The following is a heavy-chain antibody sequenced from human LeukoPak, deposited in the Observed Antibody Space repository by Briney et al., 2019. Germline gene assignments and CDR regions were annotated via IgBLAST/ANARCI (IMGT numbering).Heavy chain of an antibody. V-gene: IGHV3-49*03. CDR1: GFTFGDYA. J-gene: IGHJ3*02. CDR2: IRSKAYGGTT. CDR3: RGGSSSRDDAFDI. D-gene: IGHD6-13*01. Sequence: GGSLRLSCTASGFTFGDYAMSWFRQAPGKGLEWVGFIRSKAYGGTTEYAASVKGRFTISRDDSKSIAYLQMNSRKTEDTAVYYCRGGSSSRDDAFDIWGQGTMVTVSS.